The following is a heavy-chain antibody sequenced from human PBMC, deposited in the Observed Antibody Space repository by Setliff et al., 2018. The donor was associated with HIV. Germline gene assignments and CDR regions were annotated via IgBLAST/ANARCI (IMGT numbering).Heavy chain of an antibody. CDR1: GGSISSGDYY. CDR2: IFYTGST. V-gene: IGHV4-30-4*08. CDR3: ARGGYYGSGSWGFDY. Sequence: SETLSLTCTVSGGSISSGDYYWSWIRQPPGKGLEWIGYIFYTGSTYYNPSFKSRVTISADTSKDQFSLKLSSVTAADTAVFCCARGGYYGSGSWGFDYWGQGTLVTVTS. D-gene: IGHD3-10*01. J-gene: IGHJ4*02.